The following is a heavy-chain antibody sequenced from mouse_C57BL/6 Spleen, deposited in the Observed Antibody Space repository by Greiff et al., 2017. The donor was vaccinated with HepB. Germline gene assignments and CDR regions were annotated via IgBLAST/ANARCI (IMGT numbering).Heavy chain of an antibody. Sequence: QVQLQQSGPGLVAPSQSLSITCTVSGFSLTSYGVDWVRQPPGKGLEWLGVIWGGGSTNYNSALMSRLSISKDNSKSQVFLKMNSRQTDDTAMYYGAKHGTTKDNAMDYWGQGTSVTVSS. CDR2: IWGGGST. CDR3: AKHGTTKDNAMDY. V-gene: IGHV2-9*01. J-gene: IGHJ4*01. CDR1: GFSLTSYG. D-gene: IGHD1-1*01.